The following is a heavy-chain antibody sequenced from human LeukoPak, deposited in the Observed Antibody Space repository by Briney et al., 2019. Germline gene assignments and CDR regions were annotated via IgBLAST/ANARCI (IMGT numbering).Heavy chain of an antibody. D-gene: IGHD3-22*01. V-gene: IGHV1-24*01. Sequence: GASVKVSCTASGYTFTSHGISWVRQAHGQGLEWMGGFDPEDGETIYAQKFQGRVTMTEDTSTDTAYMELSSLRSEDTAVYYCASRLMIGIDAFDIWGQGTMVTVSS. J-gene: IGHJ3*02. CDR3: ASRLMIGIDAFDI. CDR1: GYTFTSHG. CDR2: FDPEDGET.